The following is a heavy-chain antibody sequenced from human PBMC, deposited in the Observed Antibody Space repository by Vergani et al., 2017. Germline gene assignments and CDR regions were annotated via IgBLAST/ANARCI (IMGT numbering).Heavy chain of an antibody. CDR3: AKNESYCGSYYAGY. Sequence: EVQLLESGGGLVQPGGSLRLSCAASGFTFSSYAMSWVRQAPGKGLEWVSAISGSGGSTNYAYYVKGRFTISRDNSKNTLSLQMNSLRAEDTAVYYCAKNESYCGSYYAGYWGQGTLVTVSS. V-gene: IGHV3-23*01. CDR1: GFTFSSYA. D-gene: IGHD1-26*01. J-gene: IGHJ4*02. CDR2: ISGSGGST.